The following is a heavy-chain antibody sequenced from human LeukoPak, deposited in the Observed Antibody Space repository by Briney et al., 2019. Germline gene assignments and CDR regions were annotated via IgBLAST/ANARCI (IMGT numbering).Heavy chain of an antibody. CDR3: AKAMSTDHYDSKGFYRVDFDS. D-gene: IGHD3-22*01. CDR1: GFTFSTYA. V-gene: IGHV3-23*01. J-gene: IGHJ4*02. Sequence: PGGSLRLSCAASGFTFSTYAMSWVRQAPGKGLGWVSALSNSGGSGGTTYFADSVKGRFSISRDNSKSTLYLQLSSLTSVDTAVYYCAKAMSTDHYDSKGFYRVDFDSWGQGTLVTVSS. CDR2: LSNSGGSGGTT.